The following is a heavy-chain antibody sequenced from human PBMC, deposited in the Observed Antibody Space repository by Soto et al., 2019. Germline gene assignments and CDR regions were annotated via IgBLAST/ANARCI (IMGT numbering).Heavy chain of an antibody. CDR1: GFTFSSYG. D-gene: IGHD2-21*02. Sequence: QVQLVESGGGVVQPGRSLRLSCAASGFTFSSYGMHWVRQAPGKGLEWVAVISYDGSNKYYADSVKGRFTISRDNCKNTLYLQMNSLRAEDTAVYYCAQAEVTVVTPYYFDYWGQGTLVTVSS. CDR3: AQAEVTVVTPYYFDY. CDR2: ISYDGSNK. J-gene: IGHJ4*02. V-gene: IGHV3-30*18.